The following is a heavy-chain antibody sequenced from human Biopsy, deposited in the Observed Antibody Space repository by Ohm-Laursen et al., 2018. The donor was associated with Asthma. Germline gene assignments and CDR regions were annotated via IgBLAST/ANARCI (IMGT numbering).Heavy chain of an antibody. CDR3: ARGYSGSDRIVYYYSGLEV. V-gene: IGHV1-69*13. D-gene: IGHD5-12*01. J-gene: IGHJ6*02. CDR2: LIPVLGTP. Sequence: GASVKVSCKASGDSFSNYAISCVRQAPGQGLEWMGGLIPVLGTPDHAQMIEGRVTITADESTSTAYMELSSLSSEDTAVYYCARGYSGSDRIVYYYSGLEVWGQGTTVTVSS. CDR1: GDSFSNYA.